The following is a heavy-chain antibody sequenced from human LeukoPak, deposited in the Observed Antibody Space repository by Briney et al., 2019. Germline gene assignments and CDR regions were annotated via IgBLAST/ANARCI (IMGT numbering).Heavy chain of an antibody. Sequence: PGGSLRLSCAASGFTFSSYWMHWVRQAPGKGLVWVSRINSDGSSTSYADSVKGRFTISRDNAKNTLYLQMNSLRAEDTAVYYCARGYYDSSGIFDYWGQGTLVTVSS. CDR3: ARGYYDSSGIFDY. J-gene: IGHJ4*02. CDR1: GFTFSSYW. CDR2: INSDGSST. D-gene: IGHD3-22*01. V-gene: IGHV3-74*01.